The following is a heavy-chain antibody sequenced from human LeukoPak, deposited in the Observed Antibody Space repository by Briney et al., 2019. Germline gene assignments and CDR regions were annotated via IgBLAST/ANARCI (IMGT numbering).Heavy chain of an antibody. J-gene: IGHJ4*02. Sequence: GGSLRLSCAASGFTVSSNYMSWVRHAPGKGLEWVSVIYSGGSTYYADSVKGRFTISRDNSKNTLYLQMNSLRAEDTAVYYCARGYSSRLCDYWGQGTLVTVSS. CDR2: IYSGGST. D-gene: IGHD6-13*01. V-gene: IGHV3-66*01. CDR3: ARGYSSRLCDY. CDR1: GFTVSSNY.